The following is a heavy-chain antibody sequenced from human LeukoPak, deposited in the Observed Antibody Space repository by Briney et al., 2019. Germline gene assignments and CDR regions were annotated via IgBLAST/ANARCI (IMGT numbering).Heavy chain of an antibody. Sequence: PGGSLRFSCAASGFTISSYSMNWLRQAPGNGLEWVLSISSSSSYIYYAGSVKGRFTISRDNAKNSLYLQMNSLRTENRAVYYCARLATNGGYGYWGQGTLVTVSS. CDR3: ARLATNGGYGY. J-gene: IGHJ4*02. CDR1: GFTISSYS. V-gene: IGHV3-21*01. D-gene: IGHD5-12*01. CDR2: ISSSSSYI.